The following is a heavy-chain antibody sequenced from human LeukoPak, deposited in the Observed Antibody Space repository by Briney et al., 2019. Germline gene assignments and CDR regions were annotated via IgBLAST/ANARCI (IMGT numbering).Heavy chain of an antibody. CDR2: ISGSGGST. Sequence: GRSLRLSCAASGFTFDDYAMHWVRQAPGKGLEWVSAISGSGGSTYYADSVKGRFTISRDNSKNTLYLQMNSLRAEDTAVYYCAKAGIAARGYYFDYWGQGTLVTVSS. CDR1: GFTFDDYA. J-gene: IGHJ4*02. V-gene: IGHV3-23*01. D-gene: IGHD6-6*01. CDR3: AKAGIAARGYYFDY.